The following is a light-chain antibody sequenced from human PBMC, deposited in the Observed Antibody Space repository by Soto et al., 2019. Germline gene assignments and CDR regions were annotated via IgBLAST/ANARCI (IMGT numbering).Light chain of an antibody. V-gene: IGLV2-11*01. CDR2: DVS. J-gene: IGLJ2*01. CDR1: SSDVGGYNY. CDR3: CSYAGSWHVV. Sequence: QSALTQPRSLSGSPGQSVTISCTGTSSDVGGYNYVSWYQQHPGKAPKLMIYDVSKRPSGVPDRFSGSKSGNTASLTISGLQAEDEADYYCCSYAGSWHVVFGGGTKLTVL.